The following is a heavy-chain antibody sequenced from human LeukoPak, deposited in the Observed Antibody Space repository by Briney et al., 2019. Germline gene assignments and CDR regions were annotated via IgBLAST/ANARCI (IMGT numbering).Heavy chain of an antibody. Sequence: PGGSLRLSCAASGFTFSSYAMRWVRQAPGKGREWVSAIGGSGVITYYADSVKGRFTISRDNSKNTLYLQINSLRAEDTAVYYCTKGRGGGYYFDYWGQGTLVTVSS. CDR3: TKGRGGGYYFDY. J-gene: IGHJ4*02. CDR1: GFTFSSYA. V-gene: IGHV3-23*01. D-gene: IGHD3-22*01. CDR2: IGGSGVIT.